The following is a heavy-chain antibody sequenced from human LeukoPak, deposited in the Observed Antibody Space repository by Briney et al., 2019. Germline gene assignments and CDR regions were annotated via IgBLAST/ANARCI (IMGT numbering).Heavy chain of an antibody. V-gene: IGHV4-34*01. D-gene: IGHD6-19*01. J-gene: IGHJ4*02. CDR1: GGSFSGYY. Sequence: SETLSLTCAVYGGSFSGYYWSWIRQPPGKGLEWIGEINHSGSTNYNSSLKSRVTISVDTSKNQFSLKLSSVTAADTAVYYCARGDRYSSGWLARYYFDYWGQGTLVTVSS. CDR2: INHSGST. CDR3: ARGDRYSSGWLARYYFDY.